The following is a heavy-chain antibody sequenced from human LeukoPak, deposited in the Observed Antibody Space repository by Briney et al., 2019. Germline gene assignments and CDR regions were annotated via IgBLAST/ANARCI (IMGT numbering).Heavy chain of an antibody. Sequence: GGSLRLSCAASGFTLSSYAMSWVRQAPGKGLEWVSAISVSGNTYHADSVKGRFTISRDSSKNTLYLQMNRLRAEDAAVYYCVASIINPSHYWGQGTLVTVSS. CDR3: VASIINPSHY. V-gene: IGHV3-23*01. CDR1: GFTLSSYA. CDR2: ISVSGNT. J-gene: IGHJ4*02. D-gene: IGHD3-10*01.